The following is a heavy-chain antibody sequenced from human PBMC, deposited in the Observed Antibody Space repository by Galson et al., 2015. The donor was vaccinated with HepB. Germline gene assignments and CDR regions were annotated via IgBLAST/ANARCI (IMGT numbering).Heavy chain of an antibody. D-gene: IGHD3-10*01. J-gene: IGHJ4*02. CDR1: GITVSCSD. Sequence: LSLSCAASGITVSCSDMYWVRQSTGKGLEWVGHIRSKANTSATSTASVKGRFSISRDDSKNTAYLQMNSLKMEDTAMYYCGVEGGYWGQGTLVTVSS. CDR3: GVEGGY. CDR2: IRSKANTSA. V-gene: IGHV3-73*01.